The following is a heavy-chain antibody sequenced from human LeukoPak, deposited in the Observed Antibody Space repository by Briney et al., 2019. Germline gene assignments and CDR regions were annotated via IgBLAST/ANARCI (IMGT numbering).Heavy chain of an antibody. CDR3: ARGSTAVGYKIYYFDY. D-gene: IGHD6-19*01. J-gene: IGHJ4*02. CDR1: GGSISSSNW. V-gene: IGHV4-4*02. CDR2: IYHSGST. Sequence: SGTLSLTCAVSGGSISSSNWWSWVRQTPGKGLEWIGEIYHSGSTNYNPSLKSRVTISVDKSKNQFSLELSSVTAADTAVYYCARGSTAVGYKIYYFDYWGQGTLVTVSS.